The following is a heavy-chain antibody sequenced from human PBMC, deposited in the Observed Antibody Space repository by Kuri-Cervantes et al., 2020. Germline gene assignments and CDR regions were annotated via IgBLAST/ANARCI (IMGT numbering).Heavy chain of an antibody. D-gene: IGHD6-13*01. CDR3: ARDVTYSSSWYDYYYGMDV. J-gene: IGHJ6*02. CDR1: GGSISSGGYY. Sequence: LRLSCTVSGGSISSGGYYWSWIRQPPGKALEWLARIDWDDDKYYSTSLKTRLTISKDTSKNQVVLTMTNMDPVDTATYYCARDVTYSSSWYDYYYGMDVWGQGTTVTVSS. V-gene: IGHV2-70*11. CDR2: IDWDDDK.